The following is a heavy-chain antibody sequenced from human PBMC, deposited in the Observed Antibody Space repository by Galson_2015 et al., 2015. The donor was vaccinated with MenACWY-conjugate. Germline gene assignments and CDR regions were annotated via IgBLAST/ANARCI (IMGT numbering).Heavy chain of an antibody. CDR2: IKSKTDGGTT. CDR3: TTKRCLEWFPYENYFDY. J-gene: IGHJ4*02. V-gene: IGHV3-15*01. CDR1: GFTFSNAW. D-gene: IGHD3-3*01. Sequence: SLRLSCAASGFTFSNAWMGWVRQAPGKGLEWVGRIKSKTDGGTTDYAAPVKGRFAISRDDSKNTLYLQMNSLKTEDTAVYYCTTKRCLEWFPYENYFDYWGQGTLVTVSS.